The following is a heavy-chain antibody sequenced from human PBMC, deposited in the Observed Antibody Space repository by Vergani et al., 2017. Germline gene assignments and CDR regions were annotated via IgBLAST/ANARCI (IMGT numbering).Heavy chain of an antibody. CDR2: IYYSGST. Sequence: QVQLQESGPGLVKPSETLSLTCTVSGGSISSYYWSWIRQPPGQGLEWIGYIYYSGSTNYNPSLKSRVTISVDTSKNQFSLKLSSVTAADTAVYYCARNLGGVVDRWGQGTLVTVSS. CDR1: GGSISSYY. V-gene: IGHV4-59*01. CDR3: ARNLGGVVDR. D-gene: IGHD2-21*01. J-gene: IGHJ5*02.